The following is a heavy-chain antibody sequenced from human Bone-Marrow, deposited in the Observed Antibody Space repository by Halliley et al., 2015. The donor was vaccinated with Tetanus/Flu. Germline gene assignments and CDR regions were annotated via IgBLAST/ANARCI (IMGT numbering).Heavy chain of an antibody. Sequence: QLVQSGVEVKKPGESLRISCRGFGYSFTSFWITWVRQMPGKGLEWMGRIDPFDSSTDYTPSFQGHVTISADNSIITAYLHLSSLKASDTGMYYCARHYDYFDYWGQGTLVTVSS. CDR1: GYSFTSFW. CDR3: ARHYDYFDY. J-gene: IGHJ4*02. D-gene: IGHD3-16*01. CDR2: IDPFDSST. V-gene: IGHV5-10-1*01.